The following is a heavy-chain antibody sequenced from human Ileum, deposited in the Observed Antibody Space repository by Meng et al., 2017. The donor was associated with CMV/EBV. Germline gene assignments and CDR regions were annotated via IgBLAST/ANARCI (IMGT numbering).Heavy chain of an antibody. CDR1: SASISPYY. CDR3: ARGQTVRGFEY. CDR2: IYTGGPT. V-gene: IGHV4-4*07. D-gene: IGHD3-10*01. J-gene: IGHJ4*02. Sequence: QADLRASGPGLVTPSETLSLTCTVSSASISPYYWNWIRQPAGKGLEWIGRIYTGGPTDYNPSLKSRVTMSVDTSKNQFFLNLSSVTAADTAVYYCARGQTVRGFEYWGLGILVTVSS.